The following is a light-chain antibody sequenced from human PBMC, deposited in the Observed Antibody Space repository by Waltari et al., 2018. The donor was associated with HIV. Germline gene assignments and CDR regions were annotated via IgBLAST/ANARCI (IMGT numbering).Light chain of an antibody. CDR3: GVWDSTLKQWL. CDR2: RNY. J-gene: IGLJ3*02. CDR1: TSNVETQW. Sequence: QSVLTQPPSASETPGQTVTISCSGSTSNVETQWVYWYQQLPGTAPKLLIYRNYQRPSGVPDRFSSSKSGASASLIISGLRSEDEADYSCGVWDSTLKQWLFGGGTKLTVL. V-gene: IGLV1-47*01.